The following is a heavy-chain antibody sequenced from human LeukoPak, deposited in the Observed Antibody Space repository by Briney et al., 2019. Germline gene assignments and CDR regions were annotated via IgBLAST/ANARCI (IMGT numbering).Heavy chain of an antibody. CDR1: GFTFDEYG. D-gene: IGHD3-10*01. CDR3: AREDYYYGSGSPLGAFDI. CDR2: INWNGGST. V-gene: IGHV3-20*04. J-gene: IGHJ3*02. Sequence: PGGSLRLSCAASGFTFDEYGMSWVRQAPGKGLEWVSGINWNGGSTGYADSVKGRFTISRDNAKNSLYLQMNSLRAEDTALYYCAREDYYYGSGSPLGAFDIWGQGTMVTVSS.